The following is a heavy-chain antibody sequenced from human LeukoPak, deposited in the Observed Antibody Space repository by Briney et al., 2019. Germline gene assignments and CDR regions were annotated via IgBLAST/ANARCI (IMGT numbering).Heavy chain of an antibody. Sequence: SGGSLRLSCAVSGFTFSSYAMSWVRQAPGKGLEWVSAISGSGGSTYYADSVKGRFTISRDNSKNTLYLQMNSLGAEDTAVYYCAKPSGGHDYYYDSSGYSHFDYWGQGTLVTVSS. CDR2: ISGSGGST. J-gene: IGHJ4*02. V-gene: IGHV3-23*01. CDR1: GFTFSSYA. CDR3: AKPSGGHDYYYDSSGYSHFDY. D-gene: IGHD3-22*01.